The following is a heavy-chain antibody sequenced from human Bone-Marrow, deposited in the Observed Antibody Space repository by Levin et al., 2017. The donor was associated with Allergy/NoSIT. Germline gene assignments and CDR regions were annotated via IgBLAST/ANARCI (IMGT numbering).Heavy chain of an antibody. CDR3: AREYYYDSSCYHYEVRAFDI. J-gene: IGHJ3*02. CDR1: GFTFSNYG. CDR2: IWSDGSNK. Sequence: PGGSLRLSCAASGFTFSNYGIHWVRQAPGKGLEWVTFIWSDGSNKYYADSVKGRFTISRDNSKNTLYLQMNSLRAEDTAMYYCAREYYYDSSCYHYEVRAFDIWGQGTLVVVSS. D-gene: IGHD3-22*01. V-gene: IGHV3-33*01.